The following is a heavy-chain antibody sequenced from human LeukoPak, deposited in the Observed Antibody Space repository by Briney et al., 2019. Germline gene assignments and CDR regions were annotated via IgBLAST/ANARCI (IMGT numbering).Heavy chain of an antibody. Sequence: GGSLRLSCAASGFTFSSYAMHWVRQAPGKGLEWVAVISYDGSNKYYADSVKGRFTISRDNSNNTLYLQMNSLRAEDTAVYYCARDFSGYYRHHFDYWGQGTLVTVSS. V-gene: IGHV3-30-3*01. D-gene: IGHD3-22*01. CDR2: ISYDGSNK. CDR3: ARDFSGYYRHHFDY. J-gene: IGHJ4*02. CDR1: GFTFSSYA.